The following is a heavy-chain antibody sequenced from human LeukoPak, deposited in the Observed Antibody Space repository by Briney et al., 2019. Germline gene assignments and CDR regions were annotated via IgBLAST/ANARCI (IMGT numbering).Heavy chain of an antibody. CDR2: INSDGSST. CDR1: GFTFRSYW. J-gene: IGHJ4*02. Sequence: GGSLRLSCTASGFTFRSYWMHWLRQAPGKGLVCVSRINSDGSSTSYVDSVKGRFTISRDNAKNTLYLQMNSLRAEDTAVYYCARDPTTVPTMVDYWGQGTLVTVSS. CDR3: ARDPTTVPTMVDY. V-gene: IGHV3-74*01. D-gene: IGHD4-17*01.